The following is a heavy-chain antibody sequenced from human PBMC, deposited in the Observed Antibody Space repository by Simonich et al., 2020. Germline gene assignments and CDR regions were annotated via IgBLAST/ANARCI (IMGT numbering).Heavy chain of an antibody. D-gene: IGHD1-26*01. CDR1: GFTFSSYA. CDR2: ISYDGSNK. Sequence: QVQLVESGGGVVQPGRSLRLSCAASGFTFSSYAMHWVRQAPGKGQGWVAVISYDGSNKYNADSVKGRFTISRDNSKNTLYLKMNSLRAEDTAVYYCAREGAGNDAFDIWGQGTMVTVSS. J-gene: IGHJ3*02. CDR3: AREGAGNDAFDI. V-gene: IGHV3-30*07.